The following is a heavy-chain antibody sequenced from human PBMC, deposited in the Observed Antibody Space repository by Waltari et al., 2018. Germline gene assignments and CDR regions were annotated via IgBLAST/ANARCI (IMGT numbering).Heavy chain of an antibody. CDR3: ARDLPYCSSTICYAFNI. V-gene: IGHV4-59*01. CDR1: GGSISSYY. Sequence: QVQLQASCPRLVKPSETLSLTCTVYGGSISSYYWSWIRQPPGKGLEWIGYIYYSGSTNYNPSLKSRVTISVDTSKNQFSLKLSSVTAADTAVYYCARDLPYCSSTICYAFNIWGQGTMVTVSS. CDR2: IYYSGST. J-gene: IGHJ3*02. D-gene: IGHD2-2*01.